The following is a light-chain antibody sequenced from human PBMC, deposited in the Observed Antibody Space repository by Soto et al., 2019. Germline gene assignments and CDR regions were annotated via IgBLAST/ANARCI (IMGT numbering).Light chain of an antibody. V-gene: IGKV3-20*01. Sequence: EIVLTQSPGTLSLSPGEIASLSFSASQSVSSSYLAWYQQKPGQAPRLLIYGASSRATGIPDRFSGSGSGTDFTLTISRLEPEDFAVYYCQQYGSSPRTFGQGTKVDNK. CDR2: GAS. CDR1: QSVSSSY. J-gene: IGKJ1*01. CDR3: QQYGSSPRT.